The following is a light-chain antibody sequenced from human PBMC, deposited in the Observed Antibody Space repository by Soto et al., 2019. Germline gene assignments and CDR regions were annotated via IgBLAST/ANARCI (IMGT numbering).Light chain of an antibody. Sequence: QAVLTQPPSVSGAPGQRVIISCTGGSSNIGADYEVHWYQQLPGTAPKLLIYGNTNRPSGVPDRFSGSKSGSSASLAITGLQAEDEAEYYCQSYDNTLKGCVFGTWTKATVL. J-gene: IGLJ1*01. CDR1: SSNIGADYE. V-gene: IGLV1-40*01. CDR2: GNT. CDR3: QSYDNTLKGCV.